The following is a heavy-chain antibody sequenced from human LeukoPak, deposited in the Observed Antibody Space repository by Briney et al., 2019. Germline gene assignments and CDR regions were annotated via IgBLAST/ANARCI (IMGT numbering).Heavy chain of an antibody. CDR3: ATGQYYYDSSGQENFDY. D-gene: IGHD3-22*01. CDR2: ISAYNGNT. J-gene: IGHJ4*02. Sequence: ASVKVSCKASGGTFISYAISWVRQAPGQGLEWMGWISAYNGNTNYAQKLQGRVTMTTDTSTSTAYMELRSLRSDDTAVYYCATGQYYYDSSGQENFDYWGQGTLVTVSS. V-gene: IGHV1-18*01. CDR1: GGTFISYA.